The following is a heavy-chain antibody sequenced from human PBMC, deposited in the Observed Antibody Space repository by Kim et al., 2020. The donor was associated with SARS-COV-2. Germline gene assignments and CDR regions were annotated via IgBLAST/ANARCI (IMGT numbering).Heavy chain of an antibody. J-gene: IGHJ1*01. V-gene: IGHV3-23*01. Sequence: GGSLRLSCAASGFTFNNYAMSWVRQAPGKGLEWVSAISRSGSAAYYADSVKGRFTISRDNSRNTVFLQMSTLRAEDTAVYYCARDGSGSFPQAEYFKNWGQGTLVTVTS. CDR1: GFTFNNYA. CDR2: ISRSGSAA. D-gene: IGHD1-26*01. CDR3: ARDGSGSFPQAEYFKN.